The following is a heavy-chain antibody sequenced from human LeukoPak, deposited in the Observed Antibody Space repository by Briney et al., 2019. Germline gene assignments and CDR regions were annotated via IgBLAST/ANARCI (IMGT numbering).Heavy chain of an antibody. V-gene: IGHV3-74*01. D-gene: IGHD2/OR15-2a*01. CDR2: INSDGSST. Sequence: GGSLRLSCAASGFTFSAFWMHWVRQAPGKGLVWVSRINSDGSSTTYADSVKGRFTVSRDNAKNTLYLQMDSLRAEDSAVYFCARGGLSIMGYWGQGTLVTVSS. CDR1: GFTFSAFW. J-gene: IGHJ4*02. CDR3: ARGGLSIMGY.